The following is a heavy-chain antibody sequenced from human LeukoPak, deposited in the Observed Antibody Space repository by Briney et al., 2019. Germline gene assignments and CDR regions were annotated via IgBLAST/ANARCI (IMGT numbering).Heavy chain of an antibody. CDR1: GGSISSGSYY. CDR3: ARSDYVWGSYRYLDY. J-gene: IGHJ4*02. CDR2: IYTSGST. Sequence: SETLSLTCIASGGSISSGSYYWSWIRQPAGKGLEWIGRIYTSGSTNYNPSLKSRVTISVDTSKNQFSLKLSSVTAADTAVYYCARSDYVWGSYRYLDYWGQGTLVTVSS. V-gene: IGHV4-61*02. D-gene: IGHD3-16*02.